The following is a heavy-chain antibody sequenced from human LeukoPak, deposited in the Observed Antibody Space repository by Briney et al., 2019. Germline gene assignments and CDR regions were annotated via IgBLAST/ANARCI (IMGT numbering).Heavy chain of an antibody. CDR2: INPYSGRT. J-gene: IGHJ4*02. CDR3: AIIRQDY. Sequence: ASVKVSCKASGYTFTDYHIHWVRQAPGQGLEWMGWINPYSGRTNFAQKFQGRVSMTRDTSISTAYMELSSLRSDDTAVYYCAIIRQDYWGQGTLVTVSS. CDR1: GYTFTDYH. V-gene: IGHV1-2*02.